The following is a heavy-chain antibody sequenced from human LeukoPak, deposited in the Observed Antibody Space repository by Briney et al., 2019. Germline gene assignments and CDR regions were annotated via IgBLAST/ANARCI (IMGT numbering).Heavy chain of an antibody. V-gene: IGHV3-30*02. CDR2: IRNDGTNK. CDR1: GFTFSSYG. D-gene: IGHD5-18*01. Sequence: GSLRLSCAASGFTFSSYGMHWVRQAPGKGLEWVSIIRNDGTNKYYADSVKGRFTVSRDNSKNTLYLQMNSLRVEDTAVYYCAKDLDTASDYWGQGTLVTVSS. J-gene: IGHJ4*02. CDR3: AKDLDTASDY.